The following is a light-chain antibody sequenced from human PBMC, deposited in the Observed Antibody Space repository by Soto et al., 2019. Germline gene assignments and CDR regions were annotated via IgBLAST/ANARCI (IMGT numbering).Light chain of an antibody. Sequence: DIQMTQSPSTLSASVGDRVTITCRASQSISSWLAWYQQKPGKAPKLLIHDASSLESGVPSRFSGSGSGTEFTLTISSLQPDDFATYCCQQYNSYSQTFGQGTKVEIK. CDR1: QSISSW. J-gene: IGKJ1*01. CDR2: DAS. V-gene: IGKV1-5*01. CDR3: QQYNSYSQT.